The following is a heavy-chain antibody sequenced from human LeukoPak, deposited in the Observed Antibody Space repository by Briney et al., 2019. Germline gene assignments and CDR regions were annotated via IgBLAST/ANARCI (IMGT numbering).Heavy chain of an antibody. V-gene: IGHV4-34*01. CDR3: ARQSAWLQLQVDY. Sequence: SETLSLTCAVYGGSFNGYYWSWIRQPPGKGLEWIAEINRSGSTNYNPSLKSRVTISLDTSKNQFSLRLNSVTAADTAVYYCARQSAWLQLQVDYWGQGTLVTVSS. J-gene: IGHJ4*02. CDR2: INRSGST. D-gene: IGHD5-24*01. CDR1: GGSFNGYY.